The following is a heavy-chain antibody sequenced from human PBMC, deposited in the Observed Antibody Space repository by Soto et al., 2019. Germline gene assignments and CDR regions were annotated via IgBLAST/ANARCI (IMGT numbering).Heavy chain of an antibody. CDR1: GGSISSSNW. J-gene: IGHJ4*02. CDR3: ARKSHYYDSSGYIRRGRAHSPIDY. V-gene: IGHV4-4*02. D-gene: IGHD3-22*01. CDR2: IYHSGST. Sequence: QVQLQESGPGLVKPSGTLSLTCAVSGGSISSSNWWRWVRQPPGKGLEWIGEIYHSGSTHYNPSLKSRVTIAGDKSKNQSSRKLSAGTAADTAVYYCARKSHYYDSSGYIRRGRAHSPIDYWGQGTLVTVSS.